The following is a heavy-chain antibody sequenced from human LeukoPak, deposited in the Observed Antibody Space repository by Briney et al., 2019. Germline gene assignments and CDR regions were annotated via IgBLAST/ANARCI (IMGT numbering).Heavy chain of an antibody. CDR3: ARQFNDNGDYLGWFDP. J-gene: IGHJ5*02. CDR1: GTTISAFY. D-gene: IGHD4-17*01. CDR2: IYTGWTT. V-gene: IGHV4-4*09. Sequence: PSETLSLTCTVSGTTISAFYWAWIRQSPGKGLEWIGYIYTGWTTNYNPSLYSRVTISVDTSKNQIFLKLRPVTAADTAVYFCARQFNDNGDYLGWFDPWGQGTLVTVSP.